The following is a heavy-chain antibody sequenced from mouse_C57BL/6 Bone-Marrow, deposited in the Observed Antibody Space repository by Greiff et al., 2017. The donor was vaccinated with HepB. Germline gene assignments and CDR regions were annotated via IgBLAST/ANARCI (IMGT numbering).Heavy chain of an antibody. V-gene: IGHV5-9*01. CDR3: ARQKGFITNYYAMDY. CDR1: GFTFSSYT. J-gene: IGHJ4*01. D-gene: IGHD1-1*01. Sequence: EVKLMESGGGLVKPGGSLKLSCAASGFTFSSYTMSWVRQTPEKRLEWVATISGGGGNTYYPDSVKGRFTISRDNAKNTLYLQMSSLRSEDTALYYCARQKGFITNYYAMDYWGQGTSVTVSS. CDR2: ISGGGGNT.